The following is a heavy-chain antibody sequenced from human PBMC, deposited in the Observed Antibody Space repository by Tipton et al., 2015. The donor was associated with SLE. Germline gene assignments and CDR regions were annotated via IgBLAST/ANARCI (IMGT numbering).Heavy chain of an antibody. CDR1: GYSFTNYW. J-gene: IGHJ4*02. V-gene: IGHV5-51*01. CDR3: ARSTEGDSVDYPPPVDY. Sequence: QSGAEVKKPGESLKISCKGSGYSFTNYWIAWVRQMPGKGLEWMGVIYPGDSDTRYSPSFQGLVTISADKSISTAYLQWSSLKASDPAMYYCARSTEGDSVDYPPPVDYWGQGTPVTVSS. D-gene: IGHD4-17*01. CDR2: IYPGDSDT.